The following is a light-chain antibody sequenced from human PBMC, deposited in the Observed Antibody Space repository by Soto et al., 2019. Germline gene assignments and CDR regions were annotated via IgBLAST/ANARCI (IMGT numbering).Light chain of an antibody. Sequence: DIQMTQSPSTLSASVGDRVTITCRASQSISSWLAWYQQKPGKAPKLLIYDASSLESGVPSRFSGSGSGTEFALTISSLQPEDVATYYCQKYNSAPPSTFGQGTRLEIK. J-gene: IGKJ5*01. CDR2: DAS. V-gene: IGKV1-5*01. CDR3: QKYNSAPPST. CDR1: QSISSW.